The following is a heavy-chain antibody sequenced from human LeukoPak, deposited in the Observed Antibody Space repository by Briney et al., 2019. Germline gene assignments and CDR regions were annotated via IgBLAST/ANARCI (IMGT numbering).Heavy chain of an antibody. CDR1: GASITSFY. CDR2: IHTNGGT. CDR3: SRGGGYGDY. Sequence: SETLSLTCTVSGASITSFYYNWIRQSAGKGLEWIGRIHTNGGTDYRPSLNSRVTMSVDTSKKQISLKLTSVTAGDTAVYFCSRGGGYGDYWGQGILVTVSS. D-gene: IGHD5-12*01. J-gene: IGHJ4*02. V-gene: IGHV4-4*07.